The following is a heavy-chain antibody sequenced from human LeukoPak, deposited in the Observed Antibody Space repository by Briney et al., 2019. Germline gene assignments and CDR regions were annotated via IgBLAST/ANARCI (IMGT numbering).Heavy chain of an antibody. CDR3: TRTRGCSSTSCYADY. D-gene: IGHD2-2*01. Sequence: GGSLRLSCEASGFTFSNYAMTWVRQAPGKGLEWVSGISGSGDSTYYADSVKGRFTISRDNSRNTLYLQMNSLRAEDTAVYSCTRTRGCSSTSCYADYWGQGTLVTVSS. V-gene: IGHV3-23*01. J-gene: IGHJ4*02. CDR2: ISGSGDST. CDR1: GFTFSNYA.